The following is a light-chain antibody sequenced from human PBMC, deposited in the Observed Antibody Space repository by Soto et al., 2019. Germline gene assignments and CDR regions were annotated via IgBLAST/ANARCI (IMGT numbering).Light chain of an antibody. CDR1: NSNIGNNY. CDR2: RDD. V-gene: IGLV1-47*01. J-gene: IGLJ3*02. Sequence: QSVLTQPPSASASPGQRVTISCSGTNSNIGNNYVYWYRQLPGTAPKLLIFRDDQRHSGVPDRFSGSKSGTSASLSISGLRSEDEADYYCAAWDDSLSGPVFGGGTKLTVL. CDR3: AAWDDSLSGPV.